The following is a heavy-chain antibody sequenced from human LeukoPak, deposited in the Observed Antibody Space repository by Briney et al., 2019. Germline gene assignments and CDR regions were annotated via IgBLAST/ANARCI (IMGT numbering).Heavy chain of an antibody. CDR1: GFTFSSYA. V-gene: IGHV3-23*01. D-gene: IGHD2-15*01. J-gene: IGHJ4*02. CDR3: AKDLLGYCSGGSCYYPFY. Sequence: GGSLRLSCAASGFTFSSYAMSWVRQAPGKGLEWVSAISGSGGSTYYADSVEGRFIISRDNSKNTLYLQMNSLRAEDTAVYYCAKDLLGYCSGGSCYYPFYWGQGTLVTVSS. CDR2: ISGSGGST.